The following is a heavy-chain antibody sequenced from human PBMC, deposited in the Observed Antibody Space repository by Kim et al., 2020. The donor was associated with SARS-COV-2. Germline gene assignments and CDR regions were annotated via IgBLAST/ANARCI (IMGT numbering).Heavy chain of an antibody. J-gene: IGHJ1*01. CDR1: GYTFTSYY. D-gene: IGHD2-21*02. CDR3: ASGSPTLPDCGGDCYSEYFQH. Sequence: ASVKVSCKASGYTFTSYYMHWVRQAPGQGLEWMGIINPSGGSTSYAQKFQGRVTMTRDTSTSAVYMELSSLRSEDTAVYYCASGSPTLPDCGGDCYSEYFQHWGQGTLVTVSS. V-gene: IGHV1-46*01. CDR2: INPSGGST.